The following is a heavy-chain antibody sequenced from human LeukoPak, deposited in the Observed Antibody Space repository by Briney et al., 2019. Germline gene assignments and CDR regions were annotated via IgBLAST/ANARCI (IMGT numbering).Heavy chain of an antibody. CDR1: GGSISSYY. D-gene: IGHD6-19*01. V-gene: IGHV4-59*12. CDR3: ASVRGYSSGWYASGFDP. Sequence: KVSETLSLTCAVSGGSISSYYWSWIRQPPGKGLEWIGYIYYSGSTNYNPSLKSRVTISLDTSKNQFSLKLISVTAADTAVYYCASVRGYSSGWYASGFDPWGQGTLVTVSS. J-gene: IGHJ5*02. CDR2: IYYSGST.